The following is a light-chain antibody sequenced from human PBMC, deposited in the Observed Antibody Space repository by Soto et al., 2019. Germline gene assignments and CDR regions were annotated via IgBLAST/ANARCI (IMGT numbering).Light chain of an antibody. CDR3: QQSYSTPLYT. V-gene: IGKV1-39*01. CDR1: QSISSY. CDR2: AAS. Sequence: DIPMTQSPSSLSASVGDRVTITCRASQSISSYLNWYQQKPGKAPKLLIYAASSLQSGVPSRFSGSGSGTDFTLTISSLQPEDFATYYGQQSYSTPLYTFGQGPKLEIK. J-gene: IGKJ2*01.